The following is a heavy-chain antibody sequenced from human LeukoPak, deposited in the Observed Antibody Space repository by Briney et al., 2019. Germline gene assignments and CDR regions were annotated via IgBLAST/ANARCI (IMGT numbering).Heavy chain of an antibody. CDR3: ARFYANEWELPH. J-gene: IGHJ4*02. CDR1: GFSFSTYT. CDR2: FSASSDSP. Sequence: ASLRLSCAASGFSFSTYTMSWVRQAPGKGLEWVSGFSASSDSPYYADSVKGRCTISRDNYKNTLYLQMNSLRAEDTAVYYCARFYANEWELPHWGQGTLVTVSS. D-gene: IGHD1-26*01. V-gene: IGHV3-23*01.